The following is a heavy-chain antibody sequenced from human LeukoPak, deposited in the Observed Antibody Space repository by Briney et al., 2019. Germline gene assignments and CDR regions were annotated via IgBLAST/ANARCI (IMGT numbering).Heavy chain of an antibody. Sequence: PGGSLRLSCAASGFTFSSYAMSWVRQAPGKGLEWVTAISNSDDGRDYADSAKGRFTISRDNSKNTLYLQMNSLRTEDTAVYYCAKDSSASFYCGGGACYSNYWGQGTLVTVSS. J-gene: IGHJ4*02. CDR3: AKDSSASFYCGGGACYSNY. D-gene: IGHD2-15*01. V-gene: IGHV3-23*01. CDR2: ISNSDDGR. CDR1: GFTFSSYA.